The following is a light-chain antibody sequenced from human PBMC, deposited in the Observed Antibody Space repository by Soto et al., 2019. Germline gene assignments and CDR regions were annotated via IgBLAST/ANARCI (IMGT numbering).Light chain of an antibody. CDR1: QSVSSRN. CDR2: GAS. CDR3: LRYGDSPPAYT. J-gene: IGKJ2*01. V-gene: IGKV3-20*01. Sequence: EIVLTQSPGTVSLSPGERATLSCRASQSVSSRNLAWYRQKPGQAPSLLIFGASNRATGIPDRFSGSGSGTDVTLTISRVEREDCGVYYCLRYGDSPPAYTFGQGTKLEIK.